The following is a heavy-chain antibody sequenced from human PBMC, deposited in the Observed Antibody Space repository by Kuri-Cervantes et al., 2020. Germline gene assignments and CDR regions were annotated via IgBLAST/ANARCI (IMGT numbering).Heavy chain of an antibody. CDR3: ARGGYSSSWSNFYYYYYGMDV. CDR1: GYTFTSYD. Sequence: ASVKVSCKASGYTFTSYDINWVRRATGQGLEWMGWMNPNSGNTGYAQKFQGRVTMTRNTSISTAYMELSSLRSEDTAVYYCARGGYSSSWSNFYYYYYGMDVWGQGTTVTVSS. D-gene: IGHD6-13*01. CDR2: MNPNSGNT. J-gene: IGHJ6*02. V-gene: IGHV1-8*01.